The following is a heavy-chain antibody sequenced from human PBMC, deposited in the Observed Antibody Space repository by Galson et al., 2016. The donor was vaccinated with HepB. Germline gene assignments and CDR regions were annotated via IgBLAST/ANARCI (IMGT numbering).Heavy chain of an antibody. Sequence: SLRLSCAASGFTFSDYYMGWIRQAPGKGLEWVSYINSRGNTVFYADSVKGRFTIPRDNAKNSLYVEMKTLRAEDTAVYYCARAPDPFNWNKMYYFDWWGQGTLVTVSS. CDR1: GFTFSDYY. J-gene: IGHJ4*02. D-gene: IGHD1/OR15-1a*01. CDR3: ARAPDPFNWNKMYYFDW. V-gene: IGHV3-11*01. CDR2: INSRGNTV.